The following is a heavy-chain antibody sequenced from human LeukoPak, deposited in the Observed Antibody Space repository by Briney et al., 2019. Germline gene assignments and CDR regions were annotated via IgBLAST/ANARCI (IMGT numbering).Heavy chain of an antibody. D-gene: IGHD3-10*01. CDR2: IRSKAYGGTT. J-gene: IGHJ6*02. CDR3: TRELWFGEDPYGMDV. V-gene: IGHV3-49*03. CDR1: GFTFSSYS. Sequence: PGGSLRLSCAASGFTFSSYSMNWFRQAPGKGLEWVGFIRSKAYGGTTEYAASVKGRFTISRDDSKSIAYLQMNSLKTEDTAVYYCTRELWFGEDPYGMDVWGQGTTVTVSS.